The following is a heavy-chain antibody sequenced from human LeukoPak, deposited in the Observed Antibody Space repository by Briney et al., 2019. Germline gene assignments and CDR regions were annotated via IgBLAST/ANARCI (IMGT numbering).Heavy chain of an antibody. Sequence: GGSLRLSCAVSGFTFSSHAMGWVRQAPGKGLEWVSVISGSGSNTKYADSVRGRFTISRDNSKNTLYLQMNSLRAEDTAVYYCASYDILTGFDYWGQGTLVTVSS. V-gene: IGHV3-23*01. J-gene: IGHJ4*02. CDR1: GFTFSSHA. CDR3: ASYDILTGFDY. D-gene: IGHD3-9*01. CDR2: ISGSGSNT.